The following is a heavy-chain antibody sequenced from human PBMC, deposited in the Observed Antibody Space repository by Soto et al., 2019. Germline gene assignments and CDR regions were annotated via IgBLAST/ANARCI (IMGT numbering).Heavy chain of an antibody. D-gene: IGHD6-19*01. CDR2: IYYSGST. CDR1: GDSISSYY. J-gene: IGHJ4*02. Sequence: SETLSLTCTVSGDSISSYYWTWIRQPPGKGLEWIGYIYYSGSTNYNPSLKSRVTISVDTSKNQFSLKLSSVTAADTAVYYCARSRWLVRSFHFDYWGQGTLVTVSS. V-gene: IGHV4-59*12. CDR3: ARSRWLVRSFHFDY.